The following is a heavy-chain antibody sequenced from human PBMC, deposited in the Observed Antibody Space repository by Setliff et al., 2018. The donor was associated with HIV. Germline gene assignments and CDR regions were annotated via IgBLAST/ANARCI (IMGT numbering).Heavy chain of an antibody. J-gene: IGHJ4*02. D-gene: IGHD3-22*01. CDR2: ISGSGGST. Sequence: HPGGSLRLSCAASGFTFSSYAMSCVRQAPGKGLEWVSAISGSGGSTYYADSVKGRFTISRDNSKNTLYLQMGSLRAEDMAVYYCARVAAGHCSSGYYARFDHWGQGTLVTVSS. V-gene: IGHV3-23*01. CDR1: GFTFSSYA. CDR3: ARVAAGHCSSGYYARFDH.